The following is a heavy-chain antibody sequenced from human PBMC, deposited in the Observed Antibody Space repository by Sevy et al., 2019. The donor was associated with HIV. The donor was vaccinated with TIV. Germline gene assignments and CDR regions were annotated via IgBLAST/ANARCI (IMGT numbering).Heavy chain of an antibody. CDR1: GFNFNSHW. CDR2: INQDGSEK. D-gene: IGHD6-19*01. Sequence: GGSLRLSCTASGFNFNSHWMIWVRQAPGKGLEWVANINQDGSEKYYVDSVKGRFTISRDNAKNSLYLQRNSLRGEDTAIYYCARGNDGWDYWGQGTLVTVSS. CDR3: ARGNDGWDY. V-gene: IGHV3-7*04. J-gene: IGHJ4*02.